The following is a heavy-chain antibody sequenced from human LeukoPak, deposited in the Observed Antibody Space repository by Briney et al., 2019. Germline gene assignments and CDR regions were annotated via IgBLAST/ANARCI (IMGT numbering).Heavy chain of an antibody. V-gene: IGHV3-13*01. J-gene: IGHJ6*03. CDR2: IGTASDT. Sequence: GGSLRLSCAASGFTLSSFDMHWVRQPTGQGLEWVSTIGTASDTYYPGSVEGRFTLSRDNAKNSLYLQMNSLTAGDTAVYYCARGPPRGKYYYMDVGGKGTTVTVSS. D-gene: IGHD1-1*01. CDR1: GFTLSSFD. CDR3: ARGPPRGKYYYMDV.